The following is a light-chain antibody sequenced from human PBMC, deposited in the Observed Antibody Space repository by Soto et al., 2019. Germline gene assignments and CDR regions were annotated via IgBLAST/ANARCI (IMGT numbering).Light chain of an antibody. J-gene: IGKJ5*01. V-gene: IGKV3-15*01. Sequence: EIVMTQSPATLSVSPGERAALSCRASQSVFSNLAWYQQKPGQAPRLLIYGASTRATGIPARFSGSGSGTEFTLTISSLQSEDFAVYYCQQYNNWPINFGQGTRLEIK. CDR3: QQYNNWPIN. CDR1: QSVFSN. CDR2: GAS.